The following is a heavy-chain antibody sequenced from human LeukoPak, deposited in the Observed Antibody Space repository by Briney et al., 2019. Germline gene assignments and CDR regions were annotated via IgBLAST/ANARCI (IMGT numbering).Heavy chain of an antibody. V-gene: IGHV3-23*01. D-gene: IGHD6-19*01. CDR2: ISGRDDNT. Sequence: GGSLRLSCAASGFTFSTYSMTWVRQAPGKGLEWVSAISGRDDNTYYADSVKGRFSISRDNSKNTVHLQMNSLRVEDTAVFYCAKRVAYSSGYYWDYWGQGTLVTVSS. CDR1: GFTFSTYS. J-gene: IGHJ4*02. CDR3: AKRVAYSSGYYWDY.